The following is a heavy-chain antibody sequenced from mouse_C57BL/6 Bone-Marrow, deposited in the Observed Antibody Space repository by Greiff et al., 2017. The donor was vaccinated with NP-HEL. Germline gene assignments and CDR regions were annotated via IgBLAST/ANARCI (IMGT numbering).Heavy chain of an antibody. CDR2: IDPNSGGT. CDR1: GYTFTSYW. CDR3: ARWEGYYYGSTPWFAY. J-gene: IGHJ3*01. V-gene: IGHV1-72*01. D-gene: IGHD1-1*01. Sequence: QVQLQQPGAELVKPGASVKLSCKASGYTFTSYWMHWVKQRPGRGLEWIGRIDPNSGGTMYIEKFKSKATLTVDKPSSTAYMQLSSLTSEDSAVYYCARWEGYYYGSTPWFAYWGQGTLVTVSA.